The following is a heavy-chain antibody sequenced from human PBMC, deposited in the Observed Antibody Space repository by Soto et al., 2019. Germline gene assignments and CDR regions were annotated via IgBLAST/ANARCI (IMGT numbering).Heavy chain of an antibody. D-gene: IGHD5-12*01. CDR2: IYPGDSDT. CDR3: ARRDGYNWRGYYYYGMDV. J-gene: IGHJ6*02. CDR1: SYSFTSYL. V-gene: IGHV5-51*01. Sequence: ESLNLSSRISSYSFTSYLIGWVRQIPGKGLEWMGIIYPGDSDTRYSPSFQGQVTISADKSISTAYLQWSSLKASDTAMYYCARRDGYNWRGYYYYGMDVWGQGTTVTVSS.